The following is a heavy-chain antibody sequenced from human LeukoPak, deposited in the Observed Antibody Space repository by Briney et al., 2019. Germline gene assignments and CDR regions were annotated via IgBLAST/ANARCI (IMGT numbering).Heavy chain of an antibody. CDR2: IYYSGST. V-gene: IGHV4-61*01. CDR1: GGSVSSGSYY. D-gene: IGHD3-3*01. J-gene: IGHJ4*02. CDR3: ARGDFWSGYYTFRY. Sequence: SETLSLTCTVSGGSVSSGSYYWRWIRQPPGKGLEWLGYIYYSGSTNYDPSLKSRVTISVDTSKNQFSLKLSSVTAADTAVYYCARGDFWSGYYTFRYWGQGTLVTVSS.